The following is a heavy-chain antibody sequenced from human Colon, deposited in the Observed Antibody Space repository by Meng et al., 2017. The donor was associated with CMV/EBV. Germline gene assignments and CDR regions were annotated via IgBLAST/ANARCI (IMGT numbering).Heavy chain of an antibody. CDR2: IACDGETS. J-gene: IGHJ4*02. Sequence: GESLKISCAASGFSLSNYGMHWVRQAPGKGLEWVSVIACDGETSYYADSVKGRFTISRDVSKPSLYLEMNNLRPEDTAFYYCVKGGADLKWLLFDSWGPGTLVTVSS. CDR1: GFSLSNYG. V-gene: IGHV3-43D*03. CDR3: VKGGADLKWLLFDS. D-gene: IGHD3-3*01.